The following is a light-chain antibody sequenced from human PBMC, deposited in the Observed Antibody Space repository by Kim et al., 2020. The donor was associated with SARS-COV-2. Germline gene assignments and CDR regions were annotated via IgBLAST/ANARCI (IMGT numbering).Light chain of an antibody. CDR2: GAS. Sequence: EIVMTQSPATLSVSPGERATLSCRASQSVSSNLAWYQQKPGQAPRLFIYGASTRATGIPARFSGSGSGTEFTLTISSLQSEDFAVYYCQQYNSGVTVGGGTKVNIK. CDR3: QQYNSGVT. J-gene: IGKJ4*01. V-gene: IGKV3-15*01. CDR1: QSVSSN.